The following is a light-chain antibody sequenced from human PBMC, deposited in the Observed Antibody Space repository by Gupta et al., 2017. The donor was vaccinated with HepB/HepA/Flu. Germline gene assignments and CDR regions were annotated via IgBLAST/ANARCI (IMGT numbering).Light chain of an antibody. Sequence: DIVLTQSQATLSLFPGERATLSCRASQSVSISLAWYQQKPGQAPRLLIYYASTRATGIPARFSGSGSGTDFTLTISSLEPEDFAVYYCQQRSKWPVTFGGGTKLEIK. CDR1: QSVSIS. CDR2: YAS. J-gene: IGKJ4*01. CDR3: QQRSKWPVT. V-gene: IGKV3-11*01.